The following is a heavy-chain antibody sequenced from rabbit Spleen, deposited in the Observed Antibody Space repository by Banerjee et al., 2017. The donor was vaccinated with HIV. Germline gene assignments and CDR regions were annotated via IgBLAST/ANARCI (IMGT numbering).Heavy chain of an antibody. CDR2: IDTGSSGFT. CDR3: ARYSGSSFSSYGMDL. D-gene: IGHD8-1*01. Sequence: QSLEESGGDLVKPGASLTLTCTASGFSFSSSDYICWVRQAPGKGLEWIACIDTGSSGFTYFASWAKGRFTISKTSSTTVTLQMTSLTAADTATYFCARYSGSSFSSYGMDLWGPGTLVTVS. CDR1: GFSFSSSDY. J-gene: IGHJ6*01. V-gene: IGHV1S40*01.